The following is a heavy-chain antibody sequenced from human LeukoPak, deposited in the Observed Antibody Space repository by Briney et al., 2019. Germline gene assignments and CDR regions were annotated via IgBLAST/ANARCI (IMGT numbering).Heavy chain of an antibody. J-gene: IGHJ6*02. CDR1: GGSISSHY. CDR3: ARRRDGLHYYYGMDV. D-gene: IGHD3/OR15-3a*01. V-gene: IGHV4-59*11. Sequence: PSETLSLTCTVSGGSISSHYWSWIRQPPGKGLEWIGYIYSRVSTNYNPSLKSRVTISVDTSKNQFSLKLSSVTAADTAVYYCARRRDGLHYYYGMDVWGQGTTVTVSS. CDR2: IYSRVST.